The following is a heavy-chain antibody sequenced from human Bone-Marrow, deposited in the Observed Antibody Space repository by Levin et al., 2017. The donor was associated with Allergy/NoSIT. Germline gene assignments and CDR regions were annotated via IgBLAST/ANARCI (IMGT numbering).Heavy chain of an antibody. CDR2: IYTSGST. D-gene: IGHD3-3*01. J-gene: IGHJ6*02. CDR3: ARGSLEWLPTPVYYYYYGMDV. Sequence: GSLRLSCTVSGGSISSYYWSWIRQPAGKGLEWIGRIYTSGSTNYNPSLKSRVTMSVDTSKNQFSLKLSSVTAADTAVYYCARGSLEWLPTPVYYYYYGMDVWGQGTTVTVSS. V-gene: IGHV4-4*07. CDR1: GGSISSYY.